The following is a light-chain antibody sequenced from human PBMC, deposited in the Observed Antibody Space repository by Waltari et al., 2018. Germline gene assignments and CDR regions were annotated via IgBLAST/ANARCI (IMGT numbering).Light chain of an antibody. CDR1: QSLLSTSDHRNH. Sequence: IVVTQSPDSLTVSLGAPDTISGNSSQSLLSTSDHRNHLAWYQQKPGQPPNLLIYRASSRESGVPDRFSAYGSGTDFTLTISSLQAEDVAVYYCQQYINPPYTFGQGTKLQI. V-gene: IGKV4-1*01. J-gene: IGKJ2*01. CDR2: RAS. CDR3: QQYINPPYT.